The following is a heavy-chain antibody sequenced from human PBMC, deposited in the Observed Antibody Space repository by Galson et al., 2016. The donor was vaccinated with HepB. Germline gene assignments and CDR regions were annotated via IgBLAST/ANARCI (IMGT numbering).Heavy chain of an antibody. CDR3: ARAVVPGVVLTYTWFDP. Sequence: TLSLTCAVSGGFINSGGASWGWIRQTPGQGLEWIGCIYYTGGTYYNPSLKSRVTISVDRPKNQFSLNLKSVTAADTAVYYCARAVVPGVVLTYTWFDPWGQGTLVTVSP. CDR1: GGFINSGGAS. CDR2: IYYTGGT. J-gene: IGHJ5*02. D-gene: IGHD3-10*01. V-gene: IGHV4-30-2*01.